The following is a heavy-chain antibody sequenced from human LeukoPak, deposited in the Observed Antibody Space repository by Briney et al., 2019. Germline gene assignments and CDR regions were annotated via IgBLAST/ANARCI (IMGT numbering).Heavy chain of an antibody. Sequence: ASVKVSCKASGYTFTRYYIHWVRQAPGQGLEGMGMIYPRDGSTSFAQKFQGRASVTRDTSTSTVHMELSGLRSEDTAVYYCARDQEGFDYWGQGTLVTVSS. V-gene: IGHV1-46*01. CDR3: ARDQEGFDY. J-gene: IGHJ4*02. CDR2: IYPRDGST. CDR1: GYTFTRYY.